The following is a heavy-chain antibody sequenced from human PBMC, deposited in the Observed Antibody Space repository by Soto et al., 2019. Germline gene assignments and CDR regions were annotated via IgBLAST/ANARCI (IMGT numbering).Heavy chain of an antibody. D-gene: IGHD3-22*01. CDR2: ISAYNGNT. J-gene: IGHJ4*02. CDR3: ARALHYYYDSSGYSHGGYYFDY. Sequence: GASVKVSCKASGYTFTSYGISWVRQAPGQGLEWMGWISAYNGNTNYARKLQGRVTMTTDTSTSTAYMELRSLRSDDTAVYYCARALHYYYDSSGYSHGGYYFDYWGQGTLVTVSS. CDR1: GYTFTSYG. V-gene: IGHV1-18*04.